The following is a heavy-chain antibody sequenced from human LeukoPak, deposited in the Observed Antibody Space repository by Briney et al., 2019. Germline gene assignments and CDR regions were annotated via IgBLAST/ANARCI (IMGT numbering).Heavy chain of an antibody. J-gene: IGHJ3*02. CDR1: GFTVSSNY. CDR2: ISSGAGTI. Sequence: GGSLRLSCAASGFTVSSNYMNWVRQAPGKAGKGLEWISYISSGAGTIYYADSVKGRLTISRDNAKNSLYLQMNSLRAEDTAVYYCARDASSGSDDAFDIWGQGTMVTVSS. CDR3: ARDASSGSDDAFDI. V-gene: IGHV3-48*03. D-gene: IGHD3-22*01.